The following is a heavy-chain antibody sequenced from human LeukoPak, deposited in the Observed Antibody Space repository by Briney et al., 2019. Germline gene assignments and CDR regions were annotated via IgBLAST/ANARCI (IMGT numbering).Heavy chain of an antibody. CDR1: GLTFSSYS. J-gene: IGHJ4*02. D-gene: IGHD2/OR15-2a*01. CDR2: ISSSSSYI. CDR3: ARWRVPLRYYDY. Sequence: GGSLRLSCAASGLTFSSYSMNWVRQAPGKGLEWVSSISSSSSYIYYADSVKGRFTISRDNAKNSLYLQMNSLRAEDTAVYYCARWRVPLRYYDYWGQGTLVTVSS. V-gene: IGHV3-21*01.